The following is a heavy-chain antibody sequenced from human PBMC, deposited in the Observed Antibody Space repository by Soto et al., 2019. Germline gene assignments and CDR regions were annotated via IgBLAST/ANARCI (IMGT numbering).Heavy chain of an antibody. CDR2: IGGGNDDT. CDR1: GFTFSIYA. Sequence: GGSLRLSCAASGFTFSIYAMSWVRQAPGKGLEWVSGIGGGNDDTYYADSVKGRFTISRDNSKSTLSLQMNGLRAEDTAVYYCARDGGIGCSGGSCYHGLYYYYYGMDVWGQGTTVTVSS. D-gene: IGHD2-15*01. J-gene: IGHJ6*02. V-gene: IGHV3-23*01. CDR3: ARDGGIGCSGGSCYHGLYYYYYGMDV.